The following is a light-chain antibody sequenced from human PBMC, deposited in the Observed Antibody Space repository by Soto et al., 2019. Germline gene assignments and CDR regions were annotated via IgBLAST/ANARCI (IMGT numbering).Light chain of an antibody. CDR1: QSISNW. Sequence: DIQMTQSPSTLSASVGDRVTITCRASQSISNWLAWYQQKPGKAPKLLLFDASRLESGVPSRFSGSGSGTEFTLTISSLQPDDVATYYCEQYDTHSTFGQGTKVEIK. V-gene: IGKV1-5*01. CDR2: DAS. CDR3: EQYDTHST. J-gene: IGKJ1*01.